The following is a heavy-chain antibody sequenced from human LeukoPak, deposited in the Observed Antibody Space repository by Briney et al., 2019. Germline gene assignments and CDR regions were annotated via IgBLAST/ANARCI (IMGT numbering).Heavy chain of an antibody. J-gene: IGHJ6*02. CDR2: IWYDGSSQ. CDR1: GFTFSSYD. Sequence: PGGSLRLSCAASGFTFSSYDMHWVRQAPGKGLEWVAVIWYDGSSQSYADSVKGRFTISSDNSKNTIYLQMNSLRAEDTAVYYCARETPSGAYYYGMDVWGQGTTVTVSS. CDR3: ARETPSGAYYYGMDV. V-gene: IGHV3-33*01.